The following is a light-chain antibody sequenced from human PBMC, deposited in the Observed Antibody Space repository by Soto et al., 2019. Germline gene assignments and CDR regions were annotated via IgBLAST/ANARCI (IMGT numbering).Light chain of an antibody. CDR3: QKYYSVPFT. J-gene: IGKJ3*01. CDR1: QAIRNN. V-gene: IGKV1-27*01. Sequence: DIQMTQSPLSLSASAGDKVTITCRASQAIRNNLAWYQQKPGKVPTLLIYAASTLKSGVPSRFSGSGPGTDFTLPISSLQPEDVETYYCQKYYSVPFTFGPGTKVEIK. CDR2: AAS.